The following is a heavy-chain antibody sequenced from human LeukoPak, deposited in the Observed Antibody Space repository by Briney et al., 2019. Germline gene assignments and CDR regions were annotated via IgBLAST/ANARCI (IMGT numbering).Heavy chain of an antibody. CDR3: AREQGTVTTNWFDP. J-gene: IGHJ5*02. Sequence: SETLSLTCTVSGGSIGSYYWSWIRQPPGKGLEWIGYIYYSGSTNYNPSLKSRVTISVDTSKNQFSLKLSSVTAADTAVYYCAREQGTVTTNWFDPWGQGTLVTVSS. D-gene: IGHD4-17*01. CDR1: GGSIGSYY. V-gene: IGHV4-59*01. CDR2: IYYSGST.